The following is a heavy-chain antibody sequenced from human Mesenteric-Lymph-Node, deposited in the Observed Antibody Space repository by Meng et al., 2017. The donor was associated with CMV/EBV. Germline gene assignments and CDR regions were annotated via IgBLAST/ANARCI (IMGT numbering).Heavy chain of an antibody. Sequence: QVQYHQWGAGLVKPSETLSVTCVVSGGSFSGYYWNWIRQSPEKGLEWIGEINHSGSTTYNPSFTSRIIISVDTSTNQISLNMSSVTAADTAVYYCARGSSYDILTGYFDYWGQGALVTVSS. CDR2: INHSGST. CDR3: ARGSSYDILTGYFDY. J-gene: IGHJ4*02. V-gene: IGHV4-34*01. D-gene: IGHD3-9*01. CDR1: GGSFSGYY.